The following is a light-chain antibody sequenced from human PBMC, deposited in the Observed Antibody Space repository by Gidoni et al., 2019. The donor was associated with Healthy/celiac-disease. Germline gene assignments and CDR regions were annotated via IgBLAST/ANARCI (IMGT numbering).Light chain of an antibody. CDR2: WAS. Sequence: DIVMTQSPDSLSVSLVERATINCKSSQSVLYSSTNKTYLAWYQQKQGQPPKLLIYWASTRESGVPDRFSGSGSGTDFTLTISSLQAEDVAVYYCQQYYSTPLTFGQGTKVEIK. V-gene: IGKV4-1*01. J-gene: IGKJ1*01. CDR3: QQYYSTPLT. CDR1: QSVLYSSTNKTY.